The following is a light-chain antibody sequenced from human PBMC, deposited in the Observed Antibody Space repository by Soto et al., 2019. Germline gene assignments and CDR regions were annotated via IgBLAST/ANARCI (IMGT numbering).Light chain of an antibody. CDR1: QSVSNN. J-gene: IGKJ1*01. Sequence: EKAMTQSPDTLSVSPGARAALSGRASQSVSNNVAWYQHKPGQAPRLLIYGASTRATGIPARFSGSGSGTEFTLTISGLQSEDFAVYYCQQYYIWPPWTFGQGTKVDIK. CDR2: GAS. V-gene: IGKV3-15*01. CDR3: QQYYIWPPWT.